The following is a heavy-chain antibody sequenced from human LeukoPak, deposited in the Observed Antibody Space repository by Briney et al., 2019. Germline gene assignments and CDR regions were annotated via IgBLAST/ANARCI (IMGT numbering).Heavy chain of an antibody. CDR2: ISSSGNTI. D-gene: IGHD5-18*01. Sequence: PGGSLRLSCAASGFTFSDHYMSWIRQAPGKGLEWVSYISSSGNTIYDADSVKGRFTISRDNAKNSLYLQMNSLRAEDTAVYYCARFPNTAMVMGLEYYYYGMDVWGQGTTVTVSS. J-gene: IGHJ6*02. V-gene: IGHV3-11*01. CDR3: ARFPNTAMVMGLEYYYYGMDV. CDR1: GFTFSDHY.